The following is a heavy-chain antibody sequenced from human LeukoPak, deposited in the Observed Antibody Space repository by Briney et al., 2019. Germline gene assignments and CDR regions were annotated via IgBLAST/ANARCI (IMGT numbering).Heavy chain of an antibody. D-gene: IGHD6-13*01. Sequence: SETLSLTCTVSGRSISSYYWSWIRQPAGKGLEWIGRIYTSGSTNYNPSLKSRVTMSVDTSKNQFSLKLSPVTAADTAVYYCARDLGGYSSRSYNWFDPWGQGTLVTVSS. V-gene: IGHV4-4*07. CDR2: IYTSGST. CDR1: GRSISSYY. J-gene: IGHJ5*02. CDR3: ARDLGGYSSRSYNWFDP.